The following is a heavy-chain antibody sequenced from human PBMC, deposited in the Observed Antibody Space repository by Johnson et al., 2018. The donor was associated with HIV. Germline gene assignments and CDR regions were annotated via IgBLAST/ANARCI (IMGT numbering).Heavy chain of an antibody. CDR3: ARDGESQQLPLGDAFDV. CDR2: IYSGGST. Sequence: EVQLVESGGGLVQSGGSLRLSCGASGFSVSNTYMNWVRQAPGKGLEWVSVIYSGGSTYYADSVRGRFTISRDNSKNTLYLQMSSLRAEDTAMYYCARDGESQQLPLGDAFDVWGQGTMVTV. CDR1: GFSVSNTY. J-gene: IGHJ3*01. D-gene: IGHD6-13*01. V-gene: IGHV3-66*01.